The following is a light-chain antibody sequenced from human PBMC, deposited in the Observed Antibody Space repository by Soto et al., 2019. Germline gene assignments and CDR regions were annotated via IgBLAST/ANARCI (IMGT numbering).Light chain of an antibody. CDR3: QQHSSTPLT. CDR1: QSLLYRSNNKNY. J-gene: IGKJ4*01. V-gene: IGKV4-1*01. Sequence: DIVMTQSPDSLAVSLGERATINCRSSQSLLYRSNNKNYLTWYQQKPGQPPKLLIYWASTRESGVPDRFSGSGSGTDFTLTISSLQAEYVAVYYCQQHSSTPLTFGGGTKVEIK. CDR2: WAS.